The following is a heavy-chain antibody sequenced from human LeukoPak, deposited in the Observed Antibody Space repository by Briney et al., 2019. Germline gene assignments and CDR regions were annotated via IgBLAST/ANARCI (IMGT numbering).Heavy chain of an antibody. CDR3: ARGQARLSWFDP. D-gene: IGHD6-19*01. CDR1: GNSISSGYY. Sequence: SETLSLTCTVSGNSISSGYYWGWIRQPPGKGLKWIGSISHSGNTYYNPSLKSRVTISVDTSKNQFSLKLSSVTAADTAVYYSARGQARLSWFDPWGQGTLVTVSS. V-gene: IGHV4-38-2*02. J-gene: IGHJ5*02. CDR2: ISHSGNT.